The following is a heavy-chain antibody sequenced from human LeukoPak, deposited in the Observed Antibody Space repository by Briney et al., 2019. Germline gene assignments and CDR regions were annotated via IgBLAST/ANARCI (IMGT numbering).Heavy chain of an antibody. CDR1: GGSISGYY. CDR2: IYSSGTT. V-gene: IGHV4-4*07. J-gene: IGHJ5*02. CDR3: ARGTDSSGFYNSYFDP. Sequence: ASETLSLTCTVPGGSISGYYWNWIRQPAGKGLEWIGRIYSSGTTNYNLSLKSRVTMSVDTSKNQFSLKLSSVTAADAAVYYCARGTDSSGFYNSYFDPWGQGILVTVSS. D-gene: IGHD3-22*01.